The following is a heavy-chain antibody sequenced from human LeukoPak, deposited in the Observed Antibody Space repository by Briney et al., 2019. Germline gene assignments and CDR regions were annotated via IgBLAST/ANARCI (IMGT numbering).Heavy chain of an antibody. D-gene: IGHD1-26*01. CDR3: ARAGGPFDY. CDR2: ISSSSSYI. CDR1: GFTFSSYS. J-gene: IGHJ4*02. Sequence: GGSLRLSCAASGFTFSSYSMNWVRQAPGKGLEWVLSISSSSSYIYYAYSVKGRFTISRDNAKNSLYLQMNSLRAEDTAVYYCARAGGPFDYWGQGTLVTVSS. V-gene: IGHV3-21*01.